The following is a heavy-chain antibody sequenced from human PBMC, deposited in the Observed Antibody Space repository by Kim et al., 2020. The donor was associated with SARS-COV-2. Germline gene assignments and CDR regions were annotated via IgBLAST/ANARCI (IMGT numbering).Heavy chain of an antibody. V-gene: IGHV3-7*04. CDR3: ARLFDP. Sequence: KKDGSEKNYVDTVKGRFTISRDNAKTSLYLQMSSLRAEDTAVYYCARLFDPWGQGTLVTVSS. CDR2: KKDGSEK. J-gene: IGHJ5*02.